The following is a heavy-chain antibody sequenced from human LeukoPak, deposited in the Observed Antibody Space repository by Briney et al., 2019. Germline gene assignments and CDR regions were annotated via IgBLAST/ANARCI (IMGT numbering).Heavy chain of an antibody. V-gene: IGHV4-59*08. CDR3: ARLDCLSDECYNY. CDR2: INYSGRS. CDR1: GNSITSDF. J-gene: IGHJ4*02. Sequence: PSETLSLTCIVSGNSITSDFWSWIRQSPGKGLEWIGYINYSGRSEYDPSRRSRVTISVDMSRKRVSLKMRSVTAADTAVYYCARLDCLSDECYNYWAVGALVTVSS. D-gene: IGHD2-21*01.